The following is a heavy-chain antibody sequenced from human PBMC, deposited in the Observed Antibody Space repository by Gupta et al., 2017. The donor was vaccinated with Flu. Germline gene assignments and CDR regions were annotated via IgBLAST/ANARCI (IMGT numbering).Heavy chain of an antibody. D-gene: IGHD5-24*01. CDR2: ISSSSSTI. J-gene: IGHJ4*02. Sequence: VQLAESGGAWVLLGGPMRFPCAPAVSPFMSYSMNWVRQAPGKGLAWVSYISSSSSTIYYADSVKGRFTISRDNAKNSLYLQMNSLRDEDTAVYYCARDRRWLEDYWGQGTLVTVSS. CDR3: ARDRRWLEDY. CDR1: VSPFMSYS. V-gene: IGHV3-48*02.